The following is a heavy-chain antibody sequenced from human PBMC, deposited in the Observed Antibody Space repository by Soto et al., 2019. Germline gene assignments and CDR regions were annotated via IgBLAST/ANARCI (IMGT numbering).Heavy chain of an antibody. CDR1: GGTFSSYA. J-gene: IGHJ4*02. CDR2: IIPIFGTA. V-gene: IGHV1-69*06. Sequence: ASVKVSCKACGGTFSSYAISWVRQPPGQGLEWMGGIIPIFGTANYAQKFQGRVTITADKSTSTAYMELSSLRSEDTAVYYCARGVRGYSYGVDYWGQGTLVTVS. D-gene: IGHD5-18*01. CDR3: ARGVRGYSYGVDY.